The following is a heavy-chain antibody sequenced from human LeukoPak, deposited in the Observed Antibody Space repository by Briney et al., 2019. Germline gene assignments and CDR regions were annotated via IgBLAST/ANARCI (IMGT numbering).Heavy chain of an antibody. Sequence: SETLSLTCTVSGGSISSGSYYWSWIRQPAGKGLEWIGRIYTSGSTNYNPSLKSRVTISVDTSKNQFSLKLSSVTAADTAVYYCARDNYNYCSGGSCYSGFGYWGQGTLVTVSS. D-gene: IGHD2-15*01. CDR1: GGSISSGSYY. CDR2: IYTSGST. CDR3: ARDNYNYCSGGSCYSGFGY. J-gene: IGHJ4*02. V-gene: IGHV4-61*02.